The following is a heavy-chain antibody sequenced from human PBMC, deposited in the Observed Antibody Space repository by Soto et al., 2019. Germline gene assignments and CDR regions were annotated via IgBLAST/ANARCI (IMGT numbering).Heavy chain of an antibody. CDR3: ATLSPITMVRFDP. V-gene: IGHV4-39*01. CDR2: IYYSGST. Sequence: SETLSLTCTVSGGSISSSSYYWGWIRQPPGKGLEWIGSIYYSGSTYYNPSLKSRVTISVDTSKNQFSLKLSSVTAADTAVYYCATLSPITMVRFDPWGQGTLVTVSS. J-gene: IGHJ5*02. CDR1: GGSISSSSYY. D-gene: IGHD3-10*01.